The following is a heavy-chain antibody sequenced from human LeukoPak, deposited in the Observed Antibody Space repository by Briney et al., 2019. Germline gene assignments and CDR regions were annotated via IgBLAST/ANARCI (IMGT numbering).Heavy chain of an antibody. J-gene: IGHJ5*02. CDR1: GFTFSSYS. Sequence: PGGSLRLSCAASGFTFSSYSMNWVRQAPGKGLEWVSSISSSSSYICYADSVKGRFTISRDNAKNSLYLQMSSLRAEDTAVYYCARDLLSSLGWFDPWGQGTLVTVSS. D-gene: IGHD3-16*01. V-gene: IGHV3-21*01. CDR3: ARDLLSSLGWFDP. CDR2: ISSSSSYI.